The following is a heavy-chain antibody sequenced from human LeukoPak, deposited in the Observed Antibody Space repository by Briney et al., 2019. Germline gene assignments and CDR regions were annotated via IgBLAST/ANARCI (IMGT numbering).Heavy chain of an antibody. Sequence: GRSLRLSCAASGFTLDDYAMHWVRQAPGKGLEWGSGTSLNTGSLGYADSVKGRFTIYRDNAKNSLYLQMNSLRAEDMALYYCAKGGYYDTTGSFDCWGQGTLVTVSS. CDR3: AKGGYYDTTGSFDC. CDR1: GFTLDDYA. CDR2: TSLNTGSL. D-gene: IGHD3-22*01. V-gene: IGHV3-9*03. J-gene: IGHJ4*02.